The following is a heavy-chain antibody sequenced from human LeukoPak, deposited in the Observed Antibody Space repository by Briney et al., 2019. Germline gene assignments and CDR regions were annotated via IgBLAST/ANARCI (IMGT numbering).Heavy chain of an antibody. CDR2: ISYDGTTE. V-gene: IGHV3-30-3*01. Sequence: GESLRLSCAASGFTFSRFVMHWVRQAPGKGLEWVAVISYDGTTEYYADSVKGRFTVSRDSSKNTLYLQMNSLRAEDTAVYYCARDPNSGYDPNRQLFDYWGQGTLVTVSS. J-gene: IGHJ4*02. D-gene: IGHD5-12*01. CDR1: GFTFSRFV. CDR3: ARDPNSGYDPNRQLFDY.